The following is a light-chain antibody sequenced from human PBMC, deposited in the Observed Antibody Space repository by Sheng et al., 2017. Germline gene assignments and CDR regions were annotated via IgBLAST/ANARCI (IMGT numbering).Light chain of an antibody. J-gene: IGLJ3*02. CDR3: LLYYGDAQLV. V-gene: IGLV7-43*01. CDR1: WSSHQWSL. Sequence: QLVVTQEPSLTVVPRRDSHSHLCFQHWSSHQWSLSKLVPAETWTTTRALIYSTTNKHSWTPARFSGSLLGGKAALTLSSVQPEDEAEYYCLLYYGDAQLVFGGGTKVTVL. CDR2: STT.